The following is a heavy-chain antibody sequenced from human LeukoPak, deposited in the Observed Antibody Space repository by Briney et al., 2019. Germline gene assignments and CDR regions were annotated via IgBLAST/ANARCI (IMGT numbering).Heavy chain of an antibody. D-gene: IGHD4-23*01. V-gene: IGHV4-59*01. Sequence: SETLSLTCTVSGGSISSYYWSWIRQPPGKGLEWIGYIYYSGSTNYNPSLKSRVTISVDTSKDQFSLKLSSVTAADTAVYYCARGGNSEPYYFDYWGQGTLVTVSS. CDR3: ARGGNSEPYYFDY. J-gene: IGHJ4*02. CDR2: IYYSGST. CDR1: GGSISSYY.